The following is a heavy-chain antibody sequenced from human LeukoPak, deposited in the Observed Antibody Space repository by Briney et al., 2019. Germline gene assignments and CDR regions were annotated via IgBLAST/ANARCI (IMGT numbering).Heavy chain of an antibody. V-gene: IGHV1-2*02. J-gene: IGHJ4*02. CDR1: GGTFSSYA. Sequence: ASVKVSCKASGGTFSSYAISWVRQAPGQGLEWMGWINPNSGGTNSAQKFQGRVSMARDTSISTAYMELTRLTSDDTAVYYCARGWGAIEVPGTTDYWGQGTLVTVSS. CDR3: ARGWGAIEVPGTTDY. CDR2: INPNSGGT. D-gene: IGHD6-19*01.